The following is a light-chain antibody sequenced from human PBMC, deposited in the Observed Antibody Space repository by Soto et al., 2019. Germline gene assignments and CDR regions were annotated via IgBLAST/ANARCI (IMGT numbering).Light chain of an antibody. Sequence: DIQMTQSPSSLSASVGDRVTITCRTSQSINTFLNWYQQKPREAPKLLIYAASSLQRGVPSRFSGSGSDTVFTLIITSLQPEDFATYYCQQSYSQPLTFGGGTKVDMK. CDR1: QSINTF. V-gene: IGKV1-39*01. CDR2: AAS. J-gene: IGKJ4*01. CDR3: QQSYSQPLT.